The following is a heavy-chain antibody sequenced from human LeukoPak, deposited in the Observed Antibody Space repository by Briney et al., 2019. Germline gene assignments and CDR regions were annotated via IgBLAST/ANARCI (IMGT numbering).Heavy chain of an antibody. Sequence: PGGSLRLSCVASRCTISNHQMNWVRQAPGKGLEWVAKIKQDGGEKHYVDSVKGRFTISRDNAKNSLYLQMTSLRVEDTAIYYCARWNYVSGGWALDCWGQGTLVTVSS. CDR1: RCTISNHQ. D-gene: IGHD3-10*01. CDR2: IKQDGGEK. CDR3: ARWNYVSGGWALDC. J-gene: IGHJ4*02. V-gene: IGHV3-7*05.